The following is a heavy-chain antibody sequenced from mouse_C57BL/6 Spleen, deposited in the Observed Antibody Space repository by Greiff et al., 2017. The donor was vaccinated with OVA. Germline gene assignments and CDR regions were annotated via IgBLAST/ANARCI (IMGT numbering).Heavy chain of an antibody. CDR2: IHPNSGST. J-gene: IGHJ4*01. CDR3: ARGDLTGTLYYAMDY. Sequence: VQLQQPGAELVKPGASVKLSCKASGYTFTSYWMHWVKQRPGQGLEWIGMIHPNSGSTNYNEKFKSKATLTVDKSSSTAYMQLSSLTSEDSAVYYCARGDLTGTLYYAMDYWGQGTSVTVSS. D-gene: IGHD4-1*01. CDR1: GYTFTSYW. V-gene: IGHV1-64*01.